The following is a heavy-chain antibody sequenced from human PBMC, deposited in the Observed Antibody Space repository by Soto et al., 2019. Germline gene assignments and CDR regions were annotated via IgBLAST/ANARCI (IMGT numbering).Heavy chain of an antibody. Sequence: SETLSLTCTVSGGSISSSTYYWGWMRQPPGKGLEWIASFFIGGNTYYNPSLKSRVTISVDTSKNQFSLKLSSVTAADTAVYYCARVNVTLDLWGQGTLVTVSS. J-gene: IGHJ5*02. CDR1: GGSISSSTYY. D-gene: IGHD2-21*02. CDR3: ARVNVTLDL. CDR2: FFIGGNT. V-gene: IGHV4-39*01.